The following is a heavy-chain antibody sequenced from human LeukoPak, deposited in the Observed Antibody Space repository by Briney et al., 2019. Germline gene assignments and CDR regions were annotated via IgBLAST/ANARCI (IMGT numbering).Heavy chain of an antibody. D-gene: IGHD2-15*01. CDR1: GFTFSSYA. Sequence: PGRSLRLSCAASGFTFSSYAMHWVRQAPGKGLEWVAVISYDGSNKYYADSVKGRFTISRDNSKNTVYLQMNSLSAEDTAVYYCAKGPAPYCSGGSCYSPHWYFDLWGRGTLVAVSS. V-gene: IGHV3-30-3*01. CDR2: ISYDGSNK. CDR3: AKGPAPYCSGGSCYSPHWYFDL. J-gene: IGHJ2*01.